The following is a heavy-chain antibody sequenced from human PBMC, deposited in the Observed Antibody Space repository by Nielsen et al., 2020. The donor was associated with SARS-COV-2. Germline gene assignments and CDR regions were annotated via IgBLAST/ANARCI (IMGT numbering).Heavy chain of an antibody. Sequence: ASVKVSCKASGYTFTDYYIHWVRQAPGQGLEWMGRINPYSGGTNYAQKFQGRVTMTRDTSTSTVYMELTSLRSEDTAVYYCAREGGPYEYGLDVWGQGTTVTVSS. CDR2: INPYSGGT. CDR3: AREGGPYEYGLDV. J-gene: IGHJ6*02. D-gene: IGHD3-22*01. V-gene: IGHV1-2*06. CDR1: GYTFTDYY.